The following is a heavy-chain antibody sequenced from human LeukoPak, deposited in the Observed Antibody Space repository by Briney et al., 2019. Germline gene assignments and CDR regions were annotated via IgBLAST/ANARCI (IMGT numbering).Heavy chain of an antibody. V-gene: IGHV3-11*04. Sequence: PGGSLRLSCAASGFTFSDYYMSWIRQAPAKGLEWVSYISSSGSTIYYADSVKGRFTISRDNAKNSLYLQMNSLRAEDTAVYYCASKAAAGTGYYYYYMDVWGKGTTVTVSS. J-gene: IGHJ6*03. CDR2: ISSSGSTI. CDR1: GFTFSDYY. D-gene: IGHD6-13*01. CDR3: ASKAAAGTGYYYYYMDV.